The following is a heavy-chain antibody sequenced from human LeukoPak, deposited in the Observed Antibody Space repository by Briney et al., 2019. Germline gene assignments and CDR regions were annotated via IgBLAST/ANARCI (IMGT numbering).Heavy chain of an antibody. V-gene: IGHV1-2*02. CDR3: ARDRYMDV. J-gene: IGHJ6*03. CDR2: INPNTGDT. CDR1: GYTFTGYY. Sequence: ASVKVSCKASGYTFTGYYMHWVRQAPGQGLEWMGWINPNTGDTDYAQNFQGRVTMTRDKSISTAYMELSGLRFDDTAVYYCARDRYMDVWGKGTTVTVSS.